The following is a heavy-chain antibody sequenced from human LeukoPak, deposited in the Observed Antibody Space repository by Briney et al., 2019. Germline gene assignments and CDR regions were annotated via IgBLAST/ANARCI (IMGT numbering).Heavy chain of an antibody. CDR1: GYTFTSYG. CDR3: ARVASSGYYGGALDI. D-gene: IGHD3-22*01. V-gene: IGHV1-18*01. Sequence: ASVRVCCKASGYTFTSYGISWVRQAPGQGVEGREWLSAYNGNTNYAQKFQGRGTMTTDASTSTAYVELRSLRSDDTAVYYCARVASSGYYGGALDIWGQGTMVTVS. J-gene: IGHJ3*02. CDR2: LSAYNGNT.